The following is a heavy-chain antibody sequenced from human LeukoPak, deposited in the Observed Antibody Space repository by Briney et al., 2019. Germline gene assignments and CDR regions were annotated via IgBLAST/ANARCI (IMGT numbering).Heavy chain of an antibody. D-gene: IGHD6-6*01. V-gene: IGHV4-30-4*01. J-gene: IGHJ4*02. CDR1: GGSISNAYYY. CDR2: IYNGVST. Sequence: SQTLSLTCTVSGGSISNAYYYWRWIRQPPGKGLEWIAHIYNGVSTYSKPSLNSRVTISVDTSKDQFSLKLSSVTAADTAVYYCARGDSSSKVDYWGQGTLVTVSS. CDR3: ARGDSSSKVDY.